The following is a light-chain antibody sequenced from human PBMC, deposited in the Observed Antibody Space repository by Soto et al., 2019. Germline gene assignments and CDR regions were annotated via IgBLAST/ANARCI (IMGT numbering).Light chain of an antibody. CDR2: DVS. CDR1: SSDVGYYNY. J-gene: IGLJ1*01. V-gene: IGLV2-14*01. Sequence: QYALTQPASVSGSPGQSITISCTGTSSDVGYYNYVSWYQQHPGKAPKLMIYDVSNRPSGVSNRFSGSKSGNTASLTISGLQAEDEADYYCSSYTTSSTYVFGTGTKLTVL. CDR3: SSYTTSSTYV.